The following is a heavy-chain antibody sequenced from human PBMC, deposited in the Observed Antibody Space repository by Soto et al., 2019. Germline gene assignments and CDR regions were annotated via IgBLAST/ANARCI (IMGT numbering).Heavy chain of an antibody. CDR2: IYYSGST. D-gene: IGHD6-13*01. Sequence: PSETLSLTCTVSGGFISSISYYWGWIRQPPGKGLEWIGSIYYSGSTYYNPSLKSRVTISVDTSKNQFSLKLSSVTAADTAVYYCASPYSSSWYWNYYGMYVWGQGTTVTVSS. J-gene: IGHJ6*02. V-gene: IGHV4-39*01. CDR1: GGFISSISYY. CDR3: ASPYSSSWYWNYYGMYV.